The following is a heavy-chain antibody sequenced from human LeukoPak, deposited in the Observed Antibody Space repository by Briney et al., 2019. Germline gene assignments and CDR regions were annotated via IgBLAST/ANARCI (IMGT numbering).Heavy chain of an antibody. CDR2: INPNSGGT. D-gene: IGHD6-6*01. J-gene: IGHJ6*02. V-gene: IGHV1-2*02. CDR3: ARDTPLSSSPPPI. Sequence: GASVKVSCKASGYTFTGYYMHWVRQAPGQGLEWMGWINPNSGGTNYAQKFQGRVTMTRDTSISTAYMELSRLRSDDTAVYYCARDTPLSSSPPPIWGQGTTVTVSS. CDR1: GYTFTGYY.